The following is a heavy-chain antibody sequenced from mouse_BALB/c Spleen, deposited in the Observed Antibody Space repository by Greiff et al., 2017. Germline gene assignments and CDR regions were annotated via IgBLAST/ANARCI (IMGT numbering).Heavy chain of an antibody. J-gene: IGHJ4*01. D-gene: IGHD1-1*01. V-gene: IGHV2-9*02. CDR1: GFSLTSYG. CDR3: ARAYYYGSSYDYYAMDY. Sequence: QVQLKESGPGLVAPSQSLSITCTVSGFSLTSYGVHWVRQPPGKGLEWLGVIWAGGSTNYNSALMSRLSISKDNSKSQVFLKMNSLQTDDTAMYYCARAYYYGSSYDYYAMDYWGQGTSVTVSS. CDR2: IWAGGST.